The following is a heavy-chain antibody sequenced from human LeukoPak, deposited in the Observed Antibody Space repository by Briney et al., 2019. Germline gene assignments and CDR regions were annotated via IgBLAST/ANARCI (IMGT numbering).Heavy chain of an antibody. J-gene: IGHJ4*02. CDR1: GDSMTYDY. D-gene: IGHD2-21*01. V-gene: IGHV4-4*09. Sequence: SETLSLTCTVSGDSMTYDYWSWIRQTPGMGLEWIGYIYTSGSTNYNPSLKGRATISVDPSRKQFSLKLTSVTAADTGVYYCARVPVFIARPCDSWGPGTLVTVSS. CDR2: IYTSGST. CDR3: ARVPVFIARPCDS.